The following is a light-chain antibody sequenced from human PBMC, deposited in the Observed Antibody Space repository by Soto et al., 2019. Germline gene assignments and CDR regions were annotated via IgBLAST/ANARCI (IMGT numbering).Light chain of an antibody. CDR2: GNS. V-gene: IGLV1-40*01. Sequence: QSVLTQPPSVSGAPGQRVTISCTGSSSNIGAGYDVHWYQQLPGTAPKLLISGNSNRPSGVPDRFSGSKSGTSASQAITGLQAEDEADYYCQSYDSSLSGWVFGGGTKLTVL. J-gene: IGLJ3*02. CDR3: QSYDSSLSGWV. CDR1: SSNIGAGYD.